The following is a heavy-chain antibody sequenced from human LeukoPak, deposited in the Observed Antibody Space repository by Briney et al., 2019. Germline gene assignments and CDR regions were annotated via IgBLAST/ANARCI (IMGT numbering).Heavy chain of an antibody. CDR2: ISGSSSYT. CDR3: ARHGLYDSSDYWTFQH. CDR1: GFAFSDYY. J-gene: IGHJ1*01. V-gene: IGHV3-11*06. D-gene: IGHD3-22*01. Sequence: GGSLRLSCAASGFAFSDYYMSWIRQAPGKGLEWITYISGSSSYTNYADSVKGRFTISRDNAKNSLYLQMNSLRAEDTAVYYCARHGLYDSSDYWTFQHWGQGTLVTVSS.